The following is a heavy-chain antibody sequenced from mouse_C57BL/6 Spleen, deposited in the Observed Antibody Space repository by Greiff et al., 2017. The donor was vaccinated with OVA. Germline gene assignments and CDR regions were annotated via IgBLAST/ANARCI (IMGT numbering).Heavy chain of an antibody. CDR3: VRRGDYGPWFAY. V-gene: IGHV10-1*01. J-gene: IGHJ3*01. Sequence: EVQRVESGGGLVQPKGSLKLSCAASGFSFNTYAMNWVRQAPGKGLEWVARIRSKSNNYATYYADSVKDRFTISRDDSESMLYLQMNNLKTEDTAMYYCVRRGDYGPWFAYWGQGTLVTVSA. CDR2: IRSKSNNYAT. D-gene: IGHD2-4*01. CDR1: GFSFNTYA.